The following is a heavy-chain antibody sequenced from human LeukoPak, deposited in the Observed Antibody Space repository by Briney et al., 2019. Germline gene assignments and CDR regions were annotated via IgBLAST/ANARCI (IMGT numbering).Heavy chain of an antibody. J-gene: IGHJ4*02. Sequence: GGSLRLSCAASGFTFSSYEMNWVRQAPGKGLEWVSYISSSGSTIYYADSVKGRFTISRDNAKNSLYLQMNSLRAEDTAVYYCARDLFGYSGSYYYWGQGTLVTVSS. CDR3: ARDLFGYSGSYYY. CDR1: GFTFSSYE. CDR2: ISSSGSTI. D-gene: IGHD1-26*01. V-gene: IGHV3-48*03.